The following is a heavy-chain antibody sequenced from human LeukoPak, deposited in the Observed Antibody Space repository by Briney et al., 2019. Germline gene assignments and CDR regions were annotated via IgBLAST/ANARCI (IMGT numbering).Heavy chain of an antibody. D-gene: IGHD2-15*01. CDR3: ARDSGSKDRGPFDI. V-gene: IGHV3-30*01. J-gene: IGHJ3*02. CDR2: ISYDATRQ. Sequence: PGGSLRLSCTASGFIFSSYPMHWVRQAPGKGPEWVAAISYDATRQFHGDSVRGRFTVSRENPENTLYLQMNSLRPEDTAVYYCARDSGSKDRGPFDIWGQGTLVTVSS. CDR1: GFIFSSYP.